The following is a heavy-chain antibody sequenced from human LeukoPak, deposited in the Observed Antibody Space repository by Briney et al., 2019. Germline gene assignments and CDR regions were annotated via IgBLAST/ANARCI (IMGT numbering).Heavy chain of an antibody. J-gene: IGHJ5*02. CDR2: IHHSGST. CDR1: GGSISSDY. V-gene: IGHV4-59*01. D-gene: IGHD3-9*01. CDR3: ASTRRNFDWLFWFGP. Sequence: SETLSLTCTVSGGSISSDYWSWIRQPPGKGLEWIGYIHHSGSTNYNPSLKSRVIISVDTSKNQFSLKLSSVTAADTAIYYCASTRRNFDWLFWFGPRGQGTLVTVSS.